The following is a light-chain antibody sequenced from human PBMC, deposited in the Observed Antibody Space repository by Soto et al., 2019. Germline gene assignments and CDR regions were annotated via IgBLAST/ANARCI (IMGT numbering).Light chain of an antibody. CDR3: QSYDSSLNRYV. V-gene: IGLV1-40*01. J-gene: IGLJ1*01. Sequence: QSVLTQPPSVSGDPGQRVTITCTGSSSNIGAGYDVHWYKQLPRTSPKLLIYGNTNRPSGVPERFSGSNSGTSASASLALTGLQAGDEADYYGQSYDSSLNRYVVGPGTKLTVL. CDR2: GNT. CDR1: SSNIGAGYD.